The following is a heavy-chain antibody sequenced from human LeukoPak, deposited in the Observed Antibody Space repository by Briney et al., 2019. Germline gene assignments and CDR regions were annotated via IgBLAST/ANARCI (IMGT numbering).Heavy chain of an antibody. J-gene: IGHJ4*02. CDR3: ARSISSGGFRLDY. V-gene: IGHV6-1*01. D-gene: IGHD3-3*02. Sequence: PSQTLSLTCAISGDSVSSNTAAWNWIRQSPSRRLEWLGRTYYRSKWYNDYVVSVKSRITINPDTSKNQFSLQLYSVTPEDTAVYYCARSISSGGFRLDYWGQGTLATVSS. CDR1: GDSVSSNTAA. CDR2: TYYRSKWYN.